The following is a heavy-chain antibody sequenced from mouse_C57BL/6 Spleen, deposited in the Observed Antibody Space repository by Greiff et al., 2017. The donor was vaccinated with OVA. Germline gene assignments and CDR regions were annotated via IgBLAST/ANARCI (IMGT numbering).Heavy chain of an antibody. CDR2: ISSGGSYT. Sequence: EVQLVESGGDLVKPGGSLKLSCAASGFTFSSYGMSWVRQTPDKRLEWVATISSGGSYTYYPDSVKGRFTISRDNAKNTLYLQMSSLKSEDTAMYYCARLGPITTVVAPYSYAMDYWGQGTSVTVSS. D-gene: IGHD1-1*01. J-gene: IGHJ4*01. V-gene: IGHV5-6*01. CDR1: GFTFSSYG. CDR3: ARLGPITTVVAPYSYAMDY.